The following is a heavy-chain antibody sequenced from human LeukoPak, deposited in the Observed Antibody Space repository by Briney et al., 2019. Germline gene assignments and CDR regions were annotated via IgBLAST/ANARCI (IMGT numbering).Heavy chain of an antibody. D-gene: IGHD2-15*01. CDR1: GFTFDDYA. Sequence: PGGSLRLSCAASGFTFDDYAMHWVRQAPGKGLEWASGISWNGGSIGYADSVKGRFTISRDNAKNSLYLQMNSLRAEDTALYYCAKGRLVVVAADAFDIWGQGTMVTVSS. CDR2: ISWNGGSI. J-gene: IGHJ3*02. CDR3: AKGRLVVVAADAFDI. V-gene: IGHV3-9*01.